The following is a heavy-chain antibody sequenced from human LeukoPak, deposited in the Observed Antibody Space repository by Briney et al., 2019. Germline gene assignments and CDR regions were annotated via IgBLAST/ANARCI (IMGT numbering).Heavy chain of an antibody. D-gene: IGHD2-2*01. CDR3: AREGYCNITSCPRGAFDF. V-gene: IGHV3-48*01. J-gene: IGHJ3*01. CDR2: ISSRSSTI. CDR1: GFSFSNYT. Sequence: PGGSLRLSCAASGFSFSNYTMNWVRQAPGKGLEWVSYISSRSSTIYYTDSVKGRFTISRDNAKKSLYLQMNSLRAEDTAVYYCAREGYCNITSCPRGAFDFWGQGTMVTVSS.